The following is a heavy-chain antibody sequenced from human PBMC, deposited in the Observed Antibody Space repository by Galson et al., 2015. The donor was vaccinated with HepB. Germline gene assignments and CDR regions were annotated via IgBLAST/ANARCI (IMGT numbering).Heavy chain of an antibody. CDR2: IIPIFGTA. Sequence: CKASGGTFRSYAISWVRQAPGQGLEWMGGIIPIFGTANYAQKFQGRVTITADESTSTAYMELSSLRSEDTAVYYCARDETGCSSTSCYGSGDAFDIWGQGTMVTVSS. J-gene: IGHJ3*02. CDR3: ARDETGCSSTSCYGSGDAFDI. D-gene: IGHD2-2*01. CDR1: GGTFRSYA. V-gene: IGHV1-69*01.